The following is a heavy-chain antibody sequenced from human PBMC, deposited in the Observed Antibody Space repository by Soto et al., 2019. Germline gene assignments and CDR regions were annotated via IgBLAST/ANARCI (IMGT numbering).Heavy chain of an antibody. CDR3: ARGGSPANYYYYMDV. CDR1: GYTFTSYY. J-gene: IGHJ6*03. Sequence: ASVKVSCKASGYTFTSYYMHWVRQAPGQGLEWMGIINPSGGSTSYAQKFQGRVTMTRDTSTSTVYMELSSLRSEDTAVYYCARGGSPANYYYYMDVWGKGTTVTVSS. D-gene: IGHD3-16*01. CDR2: INPSGGST. V-gene: IGHV1-46*03.